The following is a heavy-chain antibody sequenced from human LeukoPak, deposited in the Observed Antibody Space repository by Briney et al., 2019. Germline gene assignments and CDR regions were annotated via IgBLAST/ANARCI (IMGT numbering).Heavy chain of an antibody. CDR2: INHSGST. CDR1: RGSFSGYY. D-gene: IGHD3-9*01. CDR3: ARSRPSPLTYYGMDV. Sequence: SETLSLTCAVYRGSFSGYYWSWIRQPPGKGLEWIGEINHSGSTNYNPSVKSRVTISVDTSKNQFSLKLSSVTAADTAVYYCARSRPSPLTYYGMDVWGQGTTVTVSS. V-gene: IGHV4-34*01. J-gene: IGHJ6*02.